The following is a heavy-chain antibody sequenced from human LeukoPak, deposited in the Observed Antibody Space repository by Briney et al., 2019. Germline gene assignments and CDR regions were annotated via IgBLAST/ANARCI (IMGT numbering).Heavy chain of an antibody. CDR2: ISDSGGST. D-gene: IGHD2/OR15-2a*01. CDR3: AKVLKYYYNGMDV. Sequence: GGSRRLSCAASGFTFTTYAMTWVRQAPGTVLGWVSAISDSGGSTYYADSVKGRFTVSRDNSKNTLYLQMNSLRAEDTAVYFCAKVLKYYYNGMDVWGQGTTVTVSS. J-gene: IGHJ6*02. CDR1: GFTFTTYA. V-gene: IGHV3-23*01.